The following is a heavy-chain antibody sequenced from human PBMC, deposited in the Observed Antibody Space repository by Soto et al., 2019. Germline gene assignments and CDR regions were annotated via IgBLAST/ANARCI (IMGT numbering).Heavy chain of an antibody. CDR2: INHTGGT. CDR1: GGSVNGYY. V-gene: IGHV4-34*01. Sequence: SETLSLTCAVYGGSVNGYYWNWIRQPPGKGLEWIGEINHTGGTNYNPSLKSRVTMSVDTSKNQFSLRLSSVTAADTAIYYCATRITVFGLLIPPFDPWGQGTQVTVSS. J-gene: IGHJ5*02. CDR3: ATRITVFGLLIPPFDP. D-gene: IGHD3-3*01.